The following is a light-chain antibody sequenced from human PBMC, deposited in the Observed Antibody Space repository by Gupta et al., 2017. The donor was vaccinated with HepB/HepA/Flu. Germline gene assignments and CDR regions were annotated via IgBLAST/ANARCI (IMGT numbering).Light chain of an antibody. CDR1: QGISSY. J-gene: IGKJ4*01. CDR3: QQYYSYPLT. V-gene: IGKV1-8*01. CDR2: AAS. Sequence: AIRMTQSPSSFSASTGDRVTLTCRASQGISSYLAWYQQKPGKAPKLLIYAASTLQSGVPSRFSGSGSGTDFTLTISCLQSEDFGTYYCQQYYSYPLTFGGGTKVEIK.